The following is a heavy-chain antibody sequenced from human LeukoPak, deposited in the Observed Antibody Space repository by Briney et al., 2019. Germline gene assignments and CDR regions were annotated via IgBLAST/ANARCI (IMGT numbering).Heavy chain of an antibody. Sequence: SETLFLTCTVSSGSITSNNYYWGWIRQPPGKGLEWIGNIYYSGNTYYNPSLKSRVTISVDTFKNHISLRLSSVTAADTAVYYCARVPPVYNSGNYYKGTHFDYWGQGTLVTVSS. V-gene: IGHV4-39*07. CDR3: ARVPPVYNSGNYYKGTHFDY. CDR2: IYYSGNT. J-gene: IGHJ4*02. D-gene: IGHD3-10*01. CDR1: SGSITSNNYY.